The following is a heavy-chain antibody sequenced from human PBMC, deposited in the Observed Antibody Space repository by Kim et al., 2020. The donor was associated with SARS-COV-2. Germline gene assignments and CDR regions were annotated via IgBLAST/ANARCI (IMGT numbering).Heavy chain of an antibody. CDR3: ATSITIFGGFDP. Sequence: ASVKVSCKVSGYTLTELSMHWVRQAPGKGLEWMGGFDPEDGETIYAQKFQGRVTMTKDTSTDTAYMELSSLRSEDTAVYYCATSITIFGGFDPWGQGTLVTVSS. CDR1: GYTLTELS. D-gene: IGHD3-3*01. CDR2: FDPEDGET. V-gene: IGHV1-24*01. J-gene: IGHJ5*02.